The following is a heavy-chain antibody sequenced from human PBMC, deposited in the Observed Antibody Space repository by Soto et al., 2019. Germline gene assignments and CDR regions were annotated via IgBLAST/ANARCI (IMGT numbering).Heavy chain of an antibody. J-gene: IGHJ6*04. CDR1: GFTSSASY. Sequence: QVQLVESGGGLVKPGGSLRLSCEASGFTSSASYMSWFRQAPGKGLEWVSYISGSVGTIYYADSVKGRFTISRDNAQNALYLQMNSRRAEDTAVYYCARDSGSGMDVWGKGTTVTVSS. CDR2: ISGSVGTI. CDR3: ARDSGSGMDV. D-gene: IGHD3-10*01. V-gene: IGHV3-11*01.